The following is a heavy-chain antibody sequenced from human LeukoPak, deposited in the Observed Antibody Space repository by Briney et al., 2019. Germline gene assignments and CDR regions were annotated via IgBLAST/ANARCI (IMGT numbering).Heavy chain of an antibody. J-gene: IGHJ3*02. CDR1: GFIFSNYA. CDR3: AKRAVTSGYGAFDI. V-gene: IGHV3-23*01. D-gene: IGHD3-22*01. CDR2: ITGSDGTT. Sequence: GGSLRLSCVASGFIFSNYAMNWVRQAPGKGLEWVSVITGSDGTTYYADSVRGRFTISRDNSKNELYLQMNSLRAEDTAVYYRAKRAVTSGYGAFDIWGQGTMVTVSS.